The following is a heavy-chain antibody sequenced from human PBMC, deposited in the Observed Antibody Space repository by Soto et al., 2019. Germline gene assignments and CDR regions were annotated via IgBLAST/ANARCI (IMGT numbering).Heavy chain of an antibody. CDR2: IYYSGST. CDR1: GGSVSSGSYY. V-gene: IGHV4-61*01. Sequence: PSETLSLTCTVSGGSVSSGSYYLSWIRQPPGKGLEWIGYIYYSGSTNYNPSLKSRVTISVDTSKNQFSLKLSSVTAADTAVYYCARGEQWLGRENNWFDSWGQGTLVTGSS. J-gene: IGHJ5*01. CDR3: ARGEQWLGRENNWFDS. D-gene: IGHD6-19*01.